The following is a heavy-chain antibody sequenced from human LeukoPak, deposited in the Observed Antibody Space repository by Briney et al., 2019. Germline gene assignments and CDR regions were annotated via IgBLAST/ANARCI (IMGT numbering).Heavy chain of an antibody. V-gene: IGHV3-23*01. CDR2: FSGSDST. CDR1: GFSFSNYA. D-gene: IGHD4-23*01. Sequence: GGSLRLSCAASGFSFSNYAMTWVRQAPGMGLEWVSVFSGSDSTYYADSVKGRFTISRDNSKNMLYLQMNSLRAEDTAVYYCARVAAGYSVNYFDYWGQGTLVTVSS. CDR3: ARVAAGYSVNYFDY. J-gene: IGHJ4*02.